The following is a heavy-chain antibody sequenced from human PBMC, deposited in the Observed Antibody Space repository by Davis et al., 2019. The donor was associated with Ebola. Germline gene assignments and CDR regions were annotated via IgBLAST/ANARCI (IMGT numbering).Heavy chain of an antibody. J-gene: IGHJ5*02. D-gene: IGHD1-7*01. CDR1: GGTFSSYA. CDR3: ARDFSITGTTGWFDP. CDR2: IIPILGIA. V-gene: IGHV1-69*04. Sequence: SVTVSCKASGGTFSSYAISWVRQAPGQGLEWMGRIIPILGIANYAQKFQGRVTITADKSTSTAYMGLSSLRSEDTAVYYCARDFSITGTTGWFDPWGQGTLVTVSS.